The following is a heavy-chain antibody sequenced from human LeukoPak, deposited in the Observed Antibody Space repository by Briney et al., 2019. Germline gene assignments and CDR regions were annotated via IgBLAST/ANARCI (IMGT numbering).Heavy chain of an antibody. J-gene: IGHJ5*02. Sequence: HTGGSLRLSCVASGFIFSSYWMSWVRQTPGKGLEWVANIKEDGSEKYYVDSVKGRFTISRDNAKNSLYLQMNSLRVEDTAVYYCARTHYYGSPNRFDPWGQGTLVTVSS. D-gene: IGHD3-10*01. CDR1: GFIFSSYW. CDR3: ARTHYYGSPNRFDP. CDR2: IKEDGSEK. V-gene: IGHV3-7*01.